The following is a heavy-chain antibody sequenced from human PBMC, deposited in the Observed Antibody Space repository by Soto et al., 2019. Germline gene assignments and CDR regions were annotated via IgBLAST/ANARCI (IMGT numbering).Heavy chain of an antibody. CDR1: GGSSSSGDYY. CDR3: ASPYCTNGVCYTSYAFDI. CDR2: IYYSGST. J-gene: IGHJ3*02. D-gene: IGHD2-8*01. V-gene: IGHV4-30-4*01. Sequence: SETLSLTCTVSGGSSSSGDYYWSWIRQPPGKGLEWIGYIYYSGSTYYNPSLKSRVTISVDTSKNQFSLKLSSVTAADTAVYYCASPYCTNGVCYTSYAFDIWGQGTMVTVSS.